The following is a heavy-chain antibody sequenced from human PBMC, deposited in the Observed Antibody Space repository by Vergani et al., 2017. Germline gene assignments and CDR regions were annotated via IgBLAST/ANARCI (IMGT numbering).Heavy chain of an antibody. J-gene: IGHJ4*02. V-gene: IGHV4-34*01. CDR3: ARARRTVTTNGVFVY. D-gene: IGHD4-11*01. CDR2: INHSGST. CDR1: GGSFSGYY. Sequence: QVQLQQWGAGLLKPSETLSLTCAVYGGSFSGYYWSWIRQPPGKGLEWIGEINHSGSTNYNPSLKSRVTISVDTSKNQFSLKLGSVTAADTAVYYCARARRTVTTNGVFVYWGQGTLVSVSA.